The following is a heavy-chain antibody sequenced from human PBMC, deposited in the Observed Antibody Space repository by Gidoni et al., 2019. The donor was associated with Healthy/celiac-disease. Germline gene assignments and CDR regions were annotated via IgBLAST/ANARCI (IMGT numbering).Heavy chain of an antibody. CDR2: IYYSGST. Sequence: QVQLQESGPGLVKPSETLSLTCTVSGGSISSYYWSWIRQPPGKGLEWIGYIYYSGSTNYNPSLKSRVTISVDTSKNQFSLKLSSVTAADTAVYYCARGPPDSSGGVGGPGGMDVWGQGTTVTVSS. CDR1: GGSISSYY. CDR3: ARGPPDSSGGVGGPGGMDV. J-gene: IGHJ6*02. D-gene: IGHD3-22*01. V-gene: IGHV4-59*12.